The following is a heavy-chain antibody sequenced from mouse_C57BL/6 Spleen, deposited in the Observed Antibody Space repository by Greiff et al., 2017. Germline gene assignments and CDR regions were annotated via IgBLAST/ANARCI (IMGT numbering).Heavy chain of an antibody. CDR3: TSGPRDY. CDR2: IDPENGDT. J-gene: IGHJ2*01. V-gene: IGHV14-4*01. CDR1: GFNIKDDY. Sequence: EVQLVESGAELVRPGASVKLSCTASGFNIKDDYMHWVKQRPEQGLEWIGWIDPENGDTEYASKFQGKATITADTSSNTAYLQLSSLTSEDTAVYYCTSGPRDYWGQGTTLTVSS. D-gene: IGHD2-10*02.